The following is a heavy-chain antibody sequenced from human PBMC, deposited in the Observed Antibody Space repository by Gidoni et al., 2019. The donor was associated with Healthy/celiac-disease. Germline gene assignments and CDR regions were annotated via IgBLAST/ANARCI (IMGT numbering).Heavy chain of an antibody. D-gene: IGHD3-10*01. J-gene: IGHJ6*02. CDR2: SSSSSSYI. CDR3: ARVDPYYYGSGSSYGMDV. CDR1: GFTFLSYR. Sequence: EVQLVESGGGLVKPGGSLRPPCAAPGFTFLSYRMNWVRQAPGKGLEWVSASSSSSSYIYYADSVKGRVTISRDNAKNSLYLQMNSLRAEDTAVYYCARVDPYYYGSGSSYGMDVWGQGTTVTVSS. V-gene: IGHV3-21*01.